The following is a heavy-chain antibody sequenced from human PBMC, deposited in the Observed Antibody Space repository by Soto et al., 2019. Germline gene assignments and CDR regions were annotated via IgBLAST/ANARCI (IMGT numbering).Heavy chain of an antibody. CDR2: IYYSGST. V-gene: IGHV4-30-4*01. CDR1: GGSFSGYY. D-gene: IGHD2-21*01. CDR3: ARVGHINWFDP. Sequence: SETLSLTCAVYGGSFSGYYWSWIRQPPGKGLEWIGYIYYSGSTYYNPSLKSRVTISVDTSKNQFSLKLSSVTAADTAVYYCARVGHINWFDPWGQGTLVTVSS. J-gene: IGHJ5*02.